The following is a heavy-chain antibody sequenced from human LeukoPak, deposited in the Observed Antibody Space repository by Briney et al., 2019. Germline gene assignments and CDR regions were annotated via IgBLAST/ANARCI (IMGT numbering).Heavy chain of an antibody. D-gene: IGHD3-3*01. Sequence: ASVTVSCKASGYTFTSYYMHWVRQAPGQGLEWMGIINPSGGSTSYAQKFQGRVTMTRDMSTSTVYMELSSLRSEDTAVYYCARGSGGYDFWSGYSYYYYYMDVWGKGTTVTVSS. CDR1: GYTFTSYY. V-gene: IGHV1-46*01. CDR3: ARGSGGYDFWSGYSYYYYYMDV. J-gene: IGHJ6*03. CDR2: INPSGGST.